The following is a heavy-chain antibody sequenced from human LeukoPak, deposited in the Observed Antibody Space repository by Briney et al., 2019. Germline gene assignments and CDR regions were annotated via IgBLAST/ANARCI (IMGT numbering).Heavy chain of an antibody. V-gene: IGHV1-3*01. CDR3: AREGNTAYGMDV. J-gene: IGHJ6*02. CDR2: INAGNGNT. Sequence: ASVKVSCKASGYTFTSYAMHWVRQAPGQRLEWMGWINAGNGNTKYSQKFQGRVTITRDTSASTAYMELSSLRSEDTAVYYCAREGNTAYGMDVWGQGTTVTVSS. CDR1: GYTFTSYA. D-gene: IGHD4-17*01.